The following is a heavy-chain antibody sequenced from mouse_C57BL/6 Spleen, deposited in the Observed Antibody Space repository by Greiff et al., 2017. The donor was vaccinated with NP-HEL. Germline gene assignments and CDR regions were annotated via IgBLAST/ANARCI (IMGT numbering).Heavy chain of an antibody. D-gene: IGHD1-1*01. CDR3: AIDHYYGSSWFAY. Sequence: QVQLKQPGAELVKPGASVKVSCKASGYTFTSYWMHWVKQRPGQGLEWIGRIHPSDSDTNYNQKFKGKATLTVDKSSSTAYMQLSSLTSEDSAVYYCAIDHYYGSSWFAYWGQGTLVTVSA. J-gene: IGHJ3*01. CDR2: IHPSDSDT. CDR1: GYTFTSYW. V-gene: IGHV1-74*01.